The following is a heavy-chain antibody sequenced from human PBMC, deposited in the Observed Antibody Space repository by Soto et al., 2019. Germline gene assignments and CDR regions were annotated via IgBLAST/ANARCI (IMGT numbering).Heavy chain of an antibody. D-gene: IGHD3-3*01. CDR2: IYHSGST. V-gene: IGHV4-30-2*01. J-gene: IGHJ6*02. CDR3: ARLDGRIYYGMDV. CDR1: GGSISSGGYS. Sequence: LSLTCAVSGGSISSGGYSWSWIRQPPGKGLEWIGYIYHSGSTYYNPSLKSRVTISVDRSKNQFSLKLSSVTAADTAVYYCARLDGRIYYGMDVWGQGTTVTVSS.